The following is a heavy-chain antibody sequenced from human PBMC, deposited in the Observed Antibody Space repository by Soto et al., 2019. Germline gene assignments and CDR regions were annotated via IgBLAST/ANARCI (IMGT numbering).Heavy chain of an antibody. CDR1: GYSFTTYS. Sequence: QVQLVQSRGEVKKPGASVKVSCKTSGYSFTTYSIIWVRRAPGQGLEWMGWISGYNGNTNYAQKLQGRVTMTTDTSTSTAYMELRSLRSDDTAVYYCAREGPAPYYYYGMDVWGQGSTVTVSS. CDR3: AREGPAPYYYYGMDV. J-gene: IGHJ6*02. CDR2: ISGYNGNT. V-gene: IGHV1-18*01.